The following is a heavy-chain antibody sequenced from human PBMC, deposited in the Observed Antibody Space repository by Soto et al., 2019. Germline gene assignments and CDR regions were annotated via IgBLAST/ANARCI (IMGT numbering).Heavy chain of an antibody. CDR3: AIYYCSSTSCYAGGPPQGDY. CDR1: GGTFSSYT. Sequence: GASVKVSCKASGGTFSSYTISWVRQAPGQGLEWMGRIIPILGIANYAQNFQGRVTITADKSTSTAYLELSSLRSEDTAVYYFAIYYCSSTSCYAGGPPQGDYWGQGTLVTVSS. J-gene: IGHJ4*02. V-gene: IGHV1-69*02. CDR2: IIPILGIA. D-gene: IGHD2-2*01.